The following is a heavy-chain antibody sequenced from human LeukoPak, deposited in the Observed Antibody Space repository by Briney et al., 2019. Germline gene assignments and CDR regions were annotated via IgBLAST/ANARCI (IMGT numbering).Heavy chain of an antibody. D-gene: IGHD6-13*01. V-gene: IGHV3-30*18. CDR3: AKERGAEAGTVYFDY. Sequence: GGSLRLSCAASGFTCSSYGMHWVRQAPGKGLEWVAVISFDGSNKNYADSVKGRFTISRDNSKNTLYLQMNSLRTEDTAVYYCAKERGAEAGTVYFDYWGQGTLVTVSS. CDR2: ISFDGSNK. J-gene: IGHJ4*02. CDR1: GFTCSSYG.